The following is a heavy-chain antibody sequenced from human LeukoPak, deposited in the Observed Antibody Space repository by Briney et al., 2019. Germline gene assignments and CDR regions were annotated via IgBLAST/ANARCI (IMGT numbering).Heavy chain of an antibody. D-gene: IGHD3-16*02. CDR2: IQQDGSEK. J-gene: IGHJ4*02. CDR3: ARLTSVYDYVWGNYRPPDY. Sequence: GRSLRLSCAASGFIFRSYGMHWVRQAPGKGLEWVANIQQDGSEKYYVDSVKGRFTISRDNAKNSLFLQMNSLRAEDTAVYYCARLTSVYDYVWGNYRPPDYWGQGTLVTVSS. V-gene: IGHV3-7*01. CDR1: GFIFRSYG.